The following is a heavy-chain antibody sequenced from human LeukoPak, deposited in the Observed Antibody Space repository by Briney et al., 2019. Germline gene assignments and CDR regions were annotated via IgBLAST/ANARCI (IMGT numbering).Heavy chain of an antibody. CDR3: AKVARSSSWYDY. Sequence: HSGRSLRLSCTASGFTFSSYAMSWVRQAPGKGLEWVSAISGSGGSTYYADSVKGRFTISRDNSKNTLYLQMNSLRAEDTAVYYCAKVARSSSWYDYWGQGTLVTVSS. D-gene: IGHD6-13*01. V-gene: IGHV3-23*01. CDR1: GFTFSSYA. J-gene: IGHJ4*02. CDR2: ISGSGGST.